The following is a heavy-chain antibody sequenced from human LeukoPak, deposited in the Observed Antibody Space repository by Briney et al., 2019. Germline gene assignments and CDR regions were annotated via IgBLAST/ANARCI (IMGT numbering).Heavy chain of an antibody. J-gene: IGHJ5*02. CDR3: AKDLYGGSAYNWFDP. CDR1: GFTFSSYG. D-gene: IGHD1-26*01. V-gene: IGHV3-30*18. Sequence: PGGSLRLSCAASGFTFSSYGMHWVRQAPGKGLEWVAVISYDGSNKYYADSVKGRFTISRDNSKNTLYLQMNSLRAEDTAVYYCAKDLYGGSAYNWFDPWGQGTLVTVSS. CDR2: ISYDGSNK.